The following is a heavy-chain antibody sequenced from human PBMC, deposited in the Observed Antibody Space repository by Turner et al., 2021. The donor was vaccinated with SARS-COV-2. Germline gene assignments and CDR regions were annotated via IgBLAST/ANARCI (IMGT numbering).Heavy chain of an antibody. J-gene: IGHJ4*02. Sequence: QVQLVESGGGVVQPGRSLRLPCAASGFTFSRYGMHWVRQAPGKGLEWGAVIWYDGSNKYYADSVKGRFTISRDNSKNTLYLQMNSLRAEDTAVYYCAKAGFGYSSGWGYFDYWGQGTLVTVSS. V-gene: IGHV3-33*06. CDR3: AKAGFGYSSGWGYFDY. CDR2: IWYDGSNK. D-gene: IGHD6-19*01. CDR1: GFTFSRYG.